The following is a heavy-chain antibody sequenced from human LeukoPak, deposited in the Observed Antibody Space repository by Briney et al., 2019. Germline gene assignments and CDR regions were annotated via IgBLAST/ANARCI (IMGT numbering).Heavy chain of an antibody. CDR1: GYTFTAYY. D-gene: IGHD3-10*01. J-gene: IGHJ2*01. CDR3: ARSNGSGSYIHWYFDL. Sequence: EASVKVSCKASGYTFTAYYMHWVRQAPGQGLEWMGWINPNSGGTNYAQKFQGRVTMTRDTSISTAYMELSRLRSDDTAVYYCARSNGSGSYIHWYFDLWGRGTLVTVSS. V-gene: IGHV1-2*02. CDR2: INPNSGGT.